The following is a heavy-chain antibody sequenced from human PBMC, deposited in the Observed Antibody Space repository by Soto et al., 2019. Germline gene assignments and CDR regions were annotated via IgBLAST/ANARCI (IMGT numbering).Heavy chain of an antibody. CDR1: GFTFSNYG. CDR3: AKGVVEVIVATATDV. CDR2: ISYDASNK. J-gene: IGHJ6*02. V-gene: IGHV3-30*18. D-gene: IGHD5-12*01. Sequence: QPGGSLRLSCAASGFTFSNYGMHWVRQAPGKGLQWVAAISYDASNKYYVDSVKGRLTVSRDNSKNTLYLQMNSLRAEDTAMYYCAKGVVEVIVATATDVWGQGTTVTVSS.